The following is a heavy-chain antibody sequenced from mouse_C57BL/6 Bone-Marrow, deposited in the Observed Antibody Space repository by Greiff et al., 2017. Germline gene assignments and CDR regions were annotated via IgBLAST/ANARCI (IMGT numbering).Heavy chain of an antibody. CDR3: ARGGYYWCAY. CDR2: IYPRSGNT. J-gene: IGHJ3*01. D-gene: IGHD2-3*01. Sequence: QVQLQQSGAELARPGASVKLSCKASGYTFTSYGISWVKQRTGQGLEWIGEIYPRSGNTYYNEKFKGKATLTADKSSSTAYMELRSLTSEDSAVFFCARGGYYWCAYWGPGTLVTVSA. CDR1: GYTFTSYG. V-gene: IGHV1-81*01.